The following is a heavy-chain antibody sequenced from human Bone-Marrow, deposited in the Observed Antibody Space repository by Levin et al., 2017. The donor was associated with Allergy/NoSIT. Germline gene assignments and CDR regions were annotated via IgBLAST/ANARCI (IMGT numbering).Heavy chain of an antibody. CDR2: ISSSSSYI. D-gene: IGHD6-6*01. CDR3: ARDKGKQLVPNWFDP. Sequence: GGSLRLSCAASGFTFSSYSMNWVRQAPGKGLEWVSSISSSSSYIYYADSVKGRFTISRDNAKNSLYLQMNSLRAEDTAVYYCARDKGKQLVPNWFDPWGQGTLVTVSS. V-gene: IGHV3-21*01. CDR1: GFTFSSYS. J-gene: IGHJ5*02.